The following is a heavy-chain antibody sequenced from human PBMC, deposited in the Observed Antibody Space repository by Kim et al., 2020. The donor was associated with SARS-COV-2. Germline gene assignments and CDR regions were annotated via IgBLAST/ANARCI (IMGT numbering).Heavy chain of an antibody. CDR3: VKDQDSGSYYGDH. Sequence: FYSDPVKGRFIVSRDNSKNTLYLQMNSLTAEDTAVYFCVKDQDSGSYYGDHWGQGTLVTVSS. J-gene: IGHJ4*02. D-gene: IGHD3-22*01. V-gene: IGHV3-23*01.